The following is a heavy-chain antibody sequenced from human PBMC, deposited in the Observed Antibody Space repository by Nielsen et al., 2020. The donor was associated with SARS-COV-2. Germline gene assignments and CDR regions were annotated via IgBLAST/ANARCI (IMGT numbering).Heavy chain of an antibody. CDR1: GFTFSSYA. Sequence: GGSLRLSCAASGFTFSSYAMSWVRQAPGKGLEWVSAISGSGGRKYYADSVKGRFTISRDNSKNTLYLQMNSLRAEDTAVYYCARVRSGSYYGSFDYWGQGTLVTVSS. V-gene: IGHV3-23*01. D-gene: IGHD1-26*01. CDR2: ISGSGGRK. CDR3: ARVRSGSYYGSFDY. J-gene: IGHJ4*02.